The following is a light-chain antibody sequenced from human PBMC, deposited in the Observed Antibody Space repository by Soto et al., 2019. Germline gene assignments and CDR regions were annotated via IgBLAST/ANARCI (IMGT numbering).Light chain of an antibody. J-gene: IGKJ2*01. CDR2: GAS. V-gene: IGKV3-20*01. Sequence: EVVLTQSPATLSLSPGERATLSCRASRRISSAYLGWYQQQPGQAPSLLIYGASTRATDTPNRFTGSGSATDFLLIISRLEPEDAADYYCLQSGNSPLTFGQGTRLEIK. CDR1: RRISSAY. CDR3: LQSGNSPLT.